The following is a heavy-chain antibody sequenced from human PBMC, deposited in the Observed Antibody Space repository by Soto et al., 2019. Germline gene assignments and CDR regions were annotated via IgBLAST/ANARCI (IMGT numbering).Heavy chain of an antibody. CDR3: ARDYDSSGDY. J-gene: IGHJ4*02. V-gene: IGHV4-39*01. Sequence: QLQLQESGPGLVKPSETLSLTCTVSGGSISTSSYYWGWIRQPPGKGLEWIGSIYYSGSTYYNPPPKSRVTISMDTSKNQFSLKLSSVTAADTAVYYCARDYDSSGDYWGQGTLVTVSS. CDR1: GGSISTSSYY. CDR2: IYYSGST. D-gene: IGHD3-22*01.